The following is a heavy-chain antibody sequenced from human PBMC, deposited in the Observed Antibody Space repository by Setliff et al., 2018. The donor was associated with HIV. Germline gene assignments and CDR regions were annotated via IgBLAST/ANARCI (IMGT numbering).Heavy chain of an antibody. J-gene: IGHJ4*02. Sequence: PGGSLRLSCAASGFNFNTYSMSWVRQAPGKGLEWVSSISSSGTYIYYADSMKGRFTISRDKAGNSLYLQLNNVRAEDTAVYYCAKDRWGGKPYYFDYWGQGTLVTVSS. CDR1: GFNFNTYS. CDR3: AKDRWGGKPYYFDY. CDR2: ISSSGTYI. V-gene: IGHV3-21*01. D-gene: IGHD7-27*01.